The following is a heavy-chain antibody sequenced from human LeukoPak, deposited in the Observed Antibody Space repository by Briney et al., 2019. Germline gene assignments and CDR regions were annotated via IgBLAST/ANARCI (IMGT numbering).Heavy chain of an antibody. D-gene: IGHD6-19*01. V-gene: IGHV1-8*01. Sequence: ASVRVSCKASGYTFTSYDINWVRQATGQGLEWMGWMNPNSGNTGYAQKFQGRVTMTRNTSISTAYMELSSLRSEDTAVYYCARGGTYSSGWYYFDHWGQGTLVTVSS. CDR2: MNPNSGNT. CDR3: ARGGTYSSGWYYFDH. CDR1: GYTFTSYD. J-gene: IGHJ4*02.